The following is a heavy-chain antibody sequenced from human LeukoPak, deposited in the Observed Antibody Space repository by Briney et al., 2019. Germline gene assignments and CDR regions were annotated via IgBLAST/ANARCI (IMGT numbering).Heavy chain of an antibody. J-gene: IGHJ4*02. CDR2: ISYDGSNK. V-gene: IGHV3-30*12. D-gene: IGHD3-9*01. Sequence: GGSLRLSCAASGFTFSSYGMHWVRQAPGKGLEWVAVISYDGSNKYYADSVKGRFTISRDNSKNTLYLQMNSLRAEDTAVYYCAKQTLHYYDILTGYFDYWGQGTLVTVSS. CDR3: AKQTLHYYDILTGYFDY. CDR1: GFTFSSYG.